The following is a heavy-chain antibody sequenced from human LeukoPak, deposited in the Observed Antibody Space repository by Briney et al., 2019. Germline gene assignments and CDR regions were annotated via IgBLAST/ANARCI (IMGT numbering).Heavy chain of an antibody. D-gene: IGHD2-21*02. V-gene: IGHV7-4-1*02. CDR2: INTNTGNP. J-gene: IGHJ4*02. CDR1: GYTFTSYA. Sequence: ASVTVSFKASGYTFTSYAMNWVRQAPGQGLEWMGWINTNTGNPTYAQGFTGRFVFSLDTSVSTAYLQISSLKAEDTAVYYCAREVVVTSFPTYDYWGQGTLVTVSS. CDR3: AREVVVTSFPTYDY.